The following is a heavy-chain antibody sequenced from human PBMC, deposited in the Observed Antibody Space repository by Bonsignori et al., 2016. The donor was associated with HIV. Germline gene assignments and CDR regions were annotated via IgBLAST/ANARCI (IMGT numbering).Heavy chain of an antibody. V-gene: IGHV3-74*01. CDR3: ARDVVLGSGSLDS. D-gene: IGHD6-19*01. Sequence: GGSLRLSCAVSGFTFSNHWMHWVRQAPGKGLAWVSRIRGDGGETTYTESVKGRFTISRDNAKNTLYLQMDSLRGEDSAVYYCARDVVLGSGSLDSWGQGTQVTVSS. CDR1: GFTFSNHW. CDR2: IRGDGGET. J-gene: IGHJ4*02.